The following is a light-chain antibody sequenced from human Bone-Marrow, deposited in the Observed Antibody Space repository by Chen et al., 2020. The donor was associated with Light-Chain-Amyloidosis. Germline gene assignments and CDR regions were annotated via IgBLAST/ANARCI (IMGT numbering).Light chain of an antibody. Sequence: EIVLTQSPGTLSLSPGEGANLSCRASQTISSNYLTWYQQKFGQAPRLLIYGSSRRATGIPDMFTGSWSETDFTLTINRLEPEDFAMYYFQQYGTSPLTFGGGTKVEIK. CDR1: QTISSNY. CDR3: QQYGTSPLT. V-gene: IGKV3-20*01. CDR2: GSS. J-gene: IGKJ4*01.